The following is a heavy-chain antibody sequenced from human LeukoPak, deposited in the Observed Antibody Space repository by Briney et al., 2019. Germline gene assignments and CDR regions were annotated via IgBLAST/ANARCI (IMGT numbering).Heavy chain of an antibody. D-gene: IGHD4-17*01. J-gene: IGHJ4*02. CDR3: ARRLAYGDSADY. Sequence: PGGSLRLSCAASGFTVSNNYMSWVRQAPGKGLEWVSVIHSGGTTHYADSVKGRFTISRDNSKNTLYLQMNSLRAEDTAVYYCARRLAYGDSADYWGQGTLVTVSS. CDR2: IHSGGTT. CDR1: GFTVSNNY. V-gene: IGHV3-53*01.